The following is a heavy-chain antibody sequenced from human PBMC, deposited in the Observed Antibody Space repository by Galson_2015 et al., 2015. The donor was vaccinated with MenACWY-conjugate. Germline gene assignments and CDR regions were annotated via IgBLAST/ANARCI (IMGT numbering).Heavy chain of an antibody. J-gene: IGHJ4*02. V-gene: IGHV3-74*01. CDR1: GFILNPYW. D-gene: IGHD1-26*01. CDR2: LHPGGSST. Sequence: SLGLGGAAGGFILNPYWLHWGRPAPGNCLVFVSRLHPGGSSTTYADSVKDRFTISRDNAKNTLYLQMNSLRPEDTAVFYCAKSRGASFYFDSWGQGTLVTVSS. CDR3: AKSRGASFYFDS.